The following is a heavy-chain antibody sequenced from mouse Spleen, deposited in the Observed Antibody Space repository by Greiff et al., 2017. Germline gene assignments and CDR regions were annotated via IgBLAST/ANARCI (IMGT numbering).Heavy chain of an antibody. CDR1: GYTFTSYT. CDR3: AKDGNYVLRYFDV. Sequence: QVQLQQSGAELVRPGASVKMSCKASGYTFTSYTMHWVKQRPGQGLEWIGYINPSSGYTKYNQKFKDKATLTADKSSSTAYMQLSSLTSEDSAVYYCAKDGNYVLRYFDVWGAGTTVTVSS. CDR2: INPSSGYT. V-gene: IGHV1-4*01. D-gene: IGHD2-1*01. J-gene: IGHJ1*01.